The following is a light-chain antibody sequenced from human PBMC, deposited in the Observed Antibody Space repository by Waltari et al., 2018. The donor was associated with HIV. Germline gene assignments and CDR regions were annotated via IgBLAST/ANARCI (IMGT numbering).Light chain of an antibody. CDR3: AAWHDSLNGSWV. Sequence: QSVLTQPPSASGTPGQRVTISCSGSSSKIGSNTVNWYQQLPGTAPKLLIYSNKQRASGVPDRFSGSKSGTSASLAISGLQSEDEADYYCAAWHDSLNGSWVFGGGTKLTVL. CDR1: SSKIGSNT. CDR2: SNK. V-gene: IGLV1-44*01. J-gene: IGLJ3*02.